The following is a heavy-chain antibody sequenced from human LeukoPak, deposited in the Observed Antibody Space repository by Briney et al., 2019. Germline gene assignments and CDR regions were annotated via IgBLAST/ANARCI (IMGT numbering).Heavy chain of an antibody. CDR2: IVVSSGNT. CDR3: AAGLYGYSYGGLDY. V-gene: IGHV1-58*01. CDR1: GFTFTSSA. D-gene: IGHD5-18*01. J-gene: IGHJ4*02. Sequence: SVKVSCKASGFTFTSSAVQWVRQARGQRLEWIGWIVVSSGNTNYAQKFQERVTITRDMSTSTAYMELSSLRSEDTAVYYCAAGLYGYSYGGLDYWGQGTLVTVSS.